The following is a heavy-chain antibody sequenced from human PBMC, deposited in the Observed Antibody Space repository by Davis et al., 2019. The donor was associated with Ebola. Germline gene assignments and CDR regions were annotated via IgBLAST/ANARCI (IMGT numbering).Heavy chain of an antibody. CDR1: GFTFSSYA. V-gene: IGHV3-23*01. J-gene: IGHJ4*02. CDR3: AREGSSWYPYFDY. Sequence: GESLKISCAASGFTFSSYAMSWVRQAPGKGLEWVSAISGSGTSTYYADSVKGRFTISRDTSKNTLYLQMNSLRAEDTAVYYCAREGSSWYPYFDYWGQGTLVTVSS. D-gene: IGHD6-13*01. CDR2: ISGSGTST.